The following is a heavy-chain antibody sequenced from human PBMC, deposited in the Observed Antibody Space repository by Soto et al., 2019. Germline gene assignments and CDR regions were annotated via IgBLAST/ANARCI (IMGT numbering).Heavy chain of an antibody. CDR3: ARAGGGFDNYLDS. CDR1: GGSIGSGDYY. J-gene: IGHJ4*02. CDR2: IYYSGST. V-gene: IGHV4-31*03. D-gene: IGHD3-16*01. Sequence: QVQLQESGPGLVKPSQTLSLTCTVSGGSIGSGDYYWNWIRQHPGKGLEWIGYIYYSGSTYYNPSLKSRLSISVDTSKNQFSLRLSSVTAADTAVYYWARAGGGFDNYLDSWGQGTLVSVSS.